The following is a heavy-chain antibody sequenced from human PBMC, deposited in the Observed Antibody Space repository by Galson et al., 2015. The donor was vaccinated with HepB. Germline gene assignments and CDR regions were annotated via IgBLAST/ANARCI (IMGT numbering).Heavy chain of an antibody. J-gene: IGHJ4*02. CDR2: ISGSGGST. CDR1: GFTFSSYA. D-gene: IGHD3-22*01. CDR3: AKDGAWGPSSGYYPYYFDY. V-gene: IGHV3-23*01. Sequence: SLRLSCAASGFTFSSYAMSWVRQAPGKGLEWVSAISGSGGSTYYADSVKGRFTISRDNSKNTLYLQMNSLRAEDTAVYYCAKDGAWGPSSGYYPYYFDYWGQGTLVTVSS.